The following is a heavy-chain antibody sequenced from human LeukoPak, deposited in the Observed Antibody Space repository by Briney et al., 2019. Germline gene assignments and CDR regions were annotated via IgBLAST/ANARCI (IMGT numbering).Heavy chain of an antibody. CDR3: AKTDSSGFYYFDY. CDR1: GFTFMNYA. J-gene: IGHJ4*02. D-gene: IGHD3-22*01. Sequence: PGGSLRLSCAASGFTFMNYAVTWVRQAPGKGLEWVSVINDSGGSTYYADSVKGRFTISRDNSNNTLYLQMNSLRAEDTAVYYCAKTDSSGFYYFDYWGQGTLVTVSS. CDR2: INDSGGST. V-gene: IGHV3-23*01.